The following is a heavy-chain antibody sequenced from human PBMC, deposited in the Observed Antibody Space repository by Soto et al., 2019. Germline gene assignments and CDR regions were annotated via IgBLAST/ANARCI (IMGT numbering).Heavy chain of an antibody. CDR1: GDSITSYD. CDR3: ARGRYNTGSSIPYFDN. CDR2: MFASGSI. Sequence: QLQLQESGPGLVKPSETVSLTCTVSGDSITSYDWSWMRQPAGKGLEWIGRMFASGSINYNPSLRSRVTLSIDRAKKLFSLKLNSVTASDTAVYFCARGRYNTGSSIPYFDNWGQGTLVTVSS. D-gene: IGHD6-6*01. V-gene: IGHV4-4*07. J-gene: IGHJ4*02.